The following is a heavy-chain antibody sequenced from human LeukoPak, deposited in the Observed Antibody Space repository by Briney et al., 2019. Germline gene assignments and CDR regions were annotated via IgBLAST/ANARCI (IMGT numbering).Heavy chain of an antibody. J-gene: IGHJ6*03. CDR2: ISGYNGET. V-gene: IGHV1-18*01. CDR1: GYTFTSSG. Sequence: ASVKVSCKASGYTFTSSGISWVRRAPGQGLEWMGWISGYNGETNYVQKFLGRVTMTIDSSTSTAYMELRSLRSDDTAVYYCAREEGGNYYYMDVWGKGTTVTVSS. D-gene: IGHD3-16*01. CDR3: AREEGGNYYYMDV.